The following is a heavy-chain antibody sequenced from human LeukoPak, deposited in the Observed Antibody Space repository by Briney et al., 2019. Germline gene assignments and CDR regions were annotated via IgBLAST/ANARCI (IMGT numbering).Heavy chain of an antibody. V-gene: IGHV4-30-4*08. CDR3: ARQKRNSSGWYGDY. CDR2: IYYSGTT. J-gene: IGHJ4*02. Sequence: NPSETRSLTCTVSGGSISSGDYYWSWIRQPPGKGLEWIGYIYYSGTTYYNPSLKSRITISIDTSKSQFSLKLSSVTAADTAVYYCARQKRNSSGWYGDYWGQGTLVTVSS. CDR1: GGSISSGDYY. D-gene: IGHD6-19*01.